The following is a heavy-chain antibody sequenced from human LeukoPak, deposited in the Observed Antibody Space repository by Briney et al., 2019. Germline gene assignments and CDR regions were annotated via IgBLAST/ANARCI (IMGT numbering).Heavy chain of an antibody. CDR1: GFTFGSYS. CDR2: INSGSTTI. CDR3: ARVRRGGFDY. V-gene: IGHV3-48*04. D-gene: IGHD3-10*01. Sequence: PSGGSLRLSCAASGFTFGSYSMNWVRQAPGKGLEWLSYINSGSTTIHYADSVKGRFTVSRDNARSSLFLQMNSLGAEDTAVYYCARVRRGGFDYWGQGTLVTVSS. J-gene: IGHJ4*02.